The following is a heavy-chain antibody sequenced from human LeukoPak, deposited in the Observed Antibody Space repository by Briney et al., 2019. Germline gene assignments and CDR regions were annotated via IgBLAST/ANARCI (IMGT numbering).Heavy chain of an antibody. V-gene: IGHV3-23*01. Sequence: PGGSLRLSCAASGFTFSSYAMSWVRQAPGKGLEWGSAISGSGGCTYYADSVKGRFTISRDNSKNTLYLQMNSLRAEDTAVYYCAGRVVPAARWGAFDIWGQGTMVTVSS. J-gene: IGHJ3*02. CDR1: GFTFSSYA. CDR2: ISGSGGCT. D-gene: IGHD2-2*01. CDR3: AGRVVPAARWGAFDI.